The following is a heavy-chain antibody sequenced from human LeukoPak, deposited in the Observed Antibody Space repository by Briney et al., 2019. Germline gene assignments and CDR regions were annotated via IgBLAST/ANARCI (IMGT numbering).Heavy chain of an antibody. J-gene: IGHJ6*03. D-gene: IGHD3-10*01. CDR1: GGSISSYY. V-gene: IGHV4-4*07. CDR2: IYTSGST. CDR3: ARGPYGSGSYRAQDYYYHYMDV. Sequence: SETLSLTCTVSGGSISSYYWSWIRQPAGKGLEWIGRIYTSGSTNYNPSLKSRVTMSVDTSKNQFSLKLSSVTAADTAVYYCARGPYGSGSYRAQDYYYHYMDVWGKGTTVTISS.